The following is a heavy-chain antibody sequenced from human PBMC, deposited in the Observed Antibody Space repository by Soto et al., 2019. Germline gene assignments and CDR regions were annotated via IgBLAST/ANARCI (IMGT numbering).Heavy chain of an antibody. J-gene: IGHJ4*02. CDR2: ISYDGSNK. CDR3: AKDWAGSYYVAGY. CDR1: GFTFSSYG. Sequence: QVQLVESGGGVVQPGRSLRLSCAASGFTFSSYGMHWVRQAPGKGLEWVAVISYDGSNKYYADSVKGRFTISRDNSKNTLYLQMNSLRAEDTAVYYCAKDWAGSYYVAGYWGQGTLVTVSS. D-gene: IGHD1-26*01. V-gene: IGHV3-30*18.